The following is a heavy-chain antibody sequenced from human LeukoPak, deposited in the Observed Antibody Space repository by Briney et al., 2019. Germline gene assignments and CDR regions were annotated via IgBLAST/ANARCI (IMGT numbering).Heavy chain of an antibody. D-gene: IGHD6-19*01. Sequence: SETLSLTCTLSGDSINNYYWNWIRQPPGKGLEWIGNIHNSVNTNYNPSLKIRLTISVDTSKNQFSLKLTSVTAADTAVYYCASTKKWLAFDIWGQGTMVTVSS. CDR1: GDSINNYY. J-gene: IGHJ3*02. CDR2: IHNSVNT. CDR3: ASTKKWLAFDI. V-gene: IGHV4-59*01.